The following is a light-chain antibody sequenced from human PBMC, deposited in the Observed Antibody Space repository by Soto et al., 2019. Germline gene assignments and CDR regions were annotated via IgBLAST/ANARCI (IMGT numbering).Light chain of an antibody. V-gene: IGKV1-5*03. CDR3: HQYSASHT. Sequence: DIQMTQSPSTLSASVGDRIIITCRASQSISSWLAWYQQKPGKAPKLLIYKASSLESGVPSRFSGSGSGTEFTLTISSLQPDDSATYFGHQYSASHTFGGGTKVEIK. CDR2: KAS. J-gene: IGKJ4*01. CDR1: QSISSW.